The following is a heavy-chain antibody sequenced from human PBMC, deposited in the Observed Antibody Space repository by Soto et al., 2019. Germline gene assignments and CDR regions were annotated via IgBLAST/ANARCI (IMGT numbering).Heavy chain of an antibody. CDR2: INSDGSST. CDR3: AREWDYDFWSGYYGGDAFDI. V-gene: IGHV3-74*01. Sequence: GGSLRLSCAASGFTFSSYWMHWVRQAPGKGLVWVSRINSDGSSTSYADSVKGRFTISRDNAKNTLYLQMNSLRAEDTAVYYCAREWDYDFWSGYYGGDAFDIWGQGTMVTVSS. J-gene: IGHJ3*02. CDR1: GFTFSSYW. D-gene: IGHD3-3*01.